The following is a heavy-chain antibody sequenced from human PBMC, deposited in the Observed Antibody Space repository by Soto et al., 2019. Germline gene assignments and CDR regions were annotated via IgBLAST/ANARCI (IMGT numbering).Heavy chain of an antibody. Sequence: QVQLVQSXAEVXKPGASVKVSXXXXXYTFTSYYMHWVRQAPGQGLEWMGIINPSGGSTSYAQKFQGRVTMTRDTSTSTVYMELSSLRSEDTAVYYCAREHIVVVVAATRAYFDYWGQGTLVTVSS. CDR1: XYTFTSYY. CDR2: INPSGGST. CDR3: AREHIVVVVAATRAYFDY. J-gene: IGHJ4*02. V-gene: IGHV1-46*01. D-gene: IGHD2-15*01.